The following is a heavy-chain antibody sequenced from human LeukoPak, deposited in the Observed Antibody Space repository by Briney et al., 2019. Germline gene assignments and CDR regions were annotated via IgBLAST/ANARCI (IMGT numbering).Heavy chain of an antibody. J-gene: IGHJ4*02. CDR2: INHSGST. V-gene: IGHV4-34*01. D-gene: IGHD4-17*01. CDR3: ARGMTTADHFDY. Sequence: SETLSLTCAVYGGSFSGYYWSWIRQPPGKGLEWIGEINHSGSTNYNPSLKSRVTISVDTSKNQFSLKLSSVTAADTAAYYCARGMTTADHFDYWGQGTLVTVSS. CDR1: GGSFSGYY.